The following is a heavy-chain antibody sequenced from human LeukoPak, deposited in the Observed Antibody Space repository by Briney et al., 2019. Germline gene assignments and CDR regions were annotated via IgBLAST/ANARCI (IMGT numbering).Heavy chain of an antibody. CDR2: ISGSGGST. Sequence: PGGSLRLSCAASGFTFGSYGMSWVRRAPGKGLEWVSAISGSGGSTYYADSVKGRFTISRDNSKNTLYLQMNSLRAEDTAVYYCAKGGYFDYNDYWGQGTLVTVSS. D-gene: IGHD3-9*01. CDR3: AKGGYFDYNDY. V-gene: IGHV3-23*01. CDR1: GFTFGSYG. J-gene: IGHJ4*02.